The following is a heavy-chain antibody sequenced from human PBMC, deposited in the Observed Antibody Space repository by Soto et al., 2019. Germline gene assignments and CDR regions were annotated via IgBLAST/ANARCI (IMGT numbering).Heavy chain of an antibody. D-gene: IGHD3-9*01. Sequence: QMQLHESGPRLVKPSETLSLTCTVSGGSVTTYTYYWSWIRQPPGKGLEWIGNIYYRGSTNYNPSLKSRVTISVDTSRNQYSLKVRSVTDADTATYYCSRKIDKYYFYGLDVWGQGTTVIVSS. CDR1: GGSVTTYTYY. CDR3: SRKIDKYYFYGLDV. CDR2: IYYRGST. V-gene: IGHV4-61*01. J-gene: IGHJ6*02.